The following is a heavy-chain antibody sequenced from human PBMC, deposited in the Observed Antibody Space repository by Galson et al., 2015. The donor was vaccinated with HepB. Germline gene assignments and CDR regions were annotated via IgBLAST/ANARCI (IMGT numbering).Heavy chain of an antibody. CDR1: GFTFSSYA. CDR3: ASSFWSGPFDY. CDR2: ISYDGSNK. V-gene: IGHV3-30-3*01. J-gene: IGHJ4*02. Sequence: SLRLSCAASGFTFSSYAMHWVRQAPGKGLEWVAVISYDGSNKYYADSVKGRFTISRDNSKNTLYLQMNSLRAEDTAVYYCASSFWSGPFDYWGQGTLVTVSS. D-gene: IGHD3-3*01.